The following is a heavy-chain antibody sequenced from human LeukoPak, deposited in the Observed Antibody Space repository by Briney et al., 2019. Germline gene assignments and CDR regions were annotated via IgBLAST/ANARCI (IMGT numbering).Heavy chain of an antibody. Sequence: PSETLSLTCTVFGGSTSVSSYHWGWIRQPPGKGREWIASIYYRGNTYYNPSLKSRVTISVDTSKNQFSLRLNSVTAADTAVYYCARLISGVPSDVWGQGTTVTVSS. CDR2: IYYRGNT. CDR3: ARLISGVPSDV. V-gene: IGHV4-39*01. J-gene: IGHJ6*02. CDR1: GGSTSVSSYH. D-gene: IGHD3-10*01.